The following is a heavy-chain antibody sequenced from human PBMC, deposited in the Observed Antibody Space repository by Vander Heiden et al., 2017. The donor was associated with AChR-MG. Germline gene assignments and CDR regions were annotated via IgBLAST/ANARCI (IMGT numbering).Heavy chain of an antibody. CDR1: GYTFTGYY. V-gene: IGHV1-2*02. CDR3: ARDREYSYGYYYYYYMDV. J-gene: IGHJ6*03. D-gene: IGHD5-18*01. Sequence: QVQLVQSGAEVKKPGASVKVSCKASGYTFTGYYMHWVRQAPGQGLEWMGWINPNSGGTNYAQKFQGRVTMTRDTSISTAYMELSRLRSDDTAVYYCARDREYSYGYYYYYYMDVWGKGTTVTVSS. CDR2: INPNSGGT.